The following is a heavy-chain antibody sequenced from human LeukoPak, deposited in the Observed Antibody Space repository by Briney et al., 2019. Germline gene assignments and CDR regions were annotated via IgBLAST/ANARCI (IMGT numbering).Heavy chain of an antibody. Sequence: PSETLSLTCTVSGGSISSSSYYWGWIRQPPGKGLEWIGSIYYSGSTYYNPSLKSRVTISVDTSKNQFSLKLSSVTAADTAVYYCARLTTTDENYDFWSGPQEQQPPYLPTFDIWGQGTMVTVSS. CDR3: ARLTTTDENYDFWSGPQEQQPPYLPTFDI. CDR1: GGSISSSSYY. J-gene: IGHJ3*02. D-gene: IGHD3-3*01. CDR2: IYYSGST. V-gene: IGHV4-39*01.